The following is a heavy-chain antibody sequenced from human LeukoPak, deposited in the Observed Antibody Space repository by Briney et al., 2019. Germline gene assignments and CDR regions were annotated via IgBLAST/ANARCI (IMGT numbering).Heavy chain of an antibody. CDR3: ARGVRYFDWLLRNYYYYYGMDV. V-gene: IGHV1-8*02. CDR1: GYTFTNYG. J-gene: IGHJ6*02. CDR2: MNPNSGNT. D-gene: IGHD3-9*01. Sequence: ASVKVSCKASGYTFTNYGFSWVRQAPGQGLEWMGWMNPNSGNTGYAQKFQGRVTMTRNTSISTAYMELSSLRSEDTAVYHCARGVRYFDWLLRNYYYYYGMDVWGQGTTVTVSS.